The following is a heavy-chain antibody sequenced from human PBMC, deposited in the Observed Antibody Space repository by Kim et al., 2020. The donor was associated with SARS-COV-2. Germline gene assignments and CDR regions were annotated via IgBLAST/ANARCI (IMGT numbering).Heavy chain of an antibody. CDR3: AKDLRYYYDSSGSLGY. D-gene: IGHD3-22*01. J-gene: IGHJ4*02. V-gene: IGHV3-23*01. Sequence: SVKGRFTSSRDNSKNPLYLQMNSLRAEDTAVYYCAKDLRYYYDSSGSLGYRGQGTLVTVSS.